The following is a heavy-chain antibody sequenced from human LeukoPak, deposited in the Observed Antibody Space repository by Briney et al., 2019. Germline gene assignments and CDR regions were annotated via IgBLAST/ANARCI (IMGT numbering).Heavy chain of an antibody. D-gene: IGHD1-26*01. CDR2: MNPNSGNT. CDR3: SRGLWELSD. Sequence: ASVKVSCKASGYTFTSYDINWVRQATGQGPEWMGWMNPNSGNTGYGEKFQGRVTMTRNTSISTAYMELSSLRSEDTAVYYCSRGLWELSDWGQGTLVTVSP. CDR1: GYTFTSYD. V-gene: IGHV1-8*01. J-gene: IGHJ4*02.